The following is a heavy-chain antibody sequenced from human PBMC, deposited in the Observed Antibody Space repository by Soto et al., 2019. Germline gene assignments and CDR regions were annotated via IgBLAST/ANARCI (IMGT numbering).Heavy chain of an antibody. V-gene: IGHV3-7*03. CDR2: IKQDGSET. Sequence: GGSLRLSCVASGFTFSNYWMGWVRHSPGKGLEWVTNIKQDGSETSYVDSVKGRFTVSRDNAYNSLYLQMNSLTVDDTAVYYCARGPPKRAEGTRWGQGTLVTVSS. CDR3: ARGPPKRAEGTR. D-gene: IGHD1-1*01. CDR1: GFTFSNYW. J-gene: IGHJ4*02.